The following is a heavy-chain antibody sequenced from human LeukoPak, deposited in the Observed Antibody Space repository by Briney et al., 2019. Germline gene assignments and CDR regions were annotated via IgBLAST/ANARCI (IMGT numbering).Heavy chain of an antibody. D-gene: IGHD3-22*01. Sequence: GRSLRLSCAASGFTFSSYAMHWVRQAPGKGLEWVAVISYDGSNKYYADSVKGRFTISRDNSKNTLYLQMNSLRAEDTAVYYCARVVGHGTMIVVGGAFDIWGQGTMVTVS. CDR1: GFTFSSYA. V-gene: IGHV3-30-3*01. CDR2: ISYDGSNK. CDR3: ARVVGHGTMIVVGGAFDI. J-gene: IGHJ3*02.